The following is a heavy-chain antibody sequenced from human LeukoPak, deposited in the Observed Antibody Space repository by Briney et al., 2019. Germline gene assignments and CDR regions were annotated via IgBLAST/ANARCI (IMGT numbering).Heavy chain of an antibody. V-gene: IGHV3-23*01. Sequence: GGSLRLSCAASGFTFRSCELSWVRQAPGKGLEWVSSISGSGGSTYYADSVKGRFTISRDNSKNTLFLQMDSLRAEDTAIYYCAKDGGYSKYDNYHFDYWGQGTLVTVSS. D-gene: IGHD5-12*01. J-gene: IGHJ4*02. CDR3: AKDGGYSKYDNYHFDY. CDR2: ISGSGGST. CDR1: GFTFRSCE.